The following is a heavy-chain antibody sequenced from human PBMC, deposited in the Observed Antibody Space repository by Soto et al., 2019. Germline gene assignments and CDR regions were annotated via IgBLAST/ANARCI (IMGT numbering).Heavy chain of an antibody. CDR3: ARDGSVY. V-gene: IGHV3-66*01. Sequence: EVQLVESGGGLVQPGGSLTLSCAVSGLTVSNSAMSWVRQAPGKGLEWVSVIYSGGGTFYADSVKGRFTISRYNSKNTVSLQMDSLRVEDTAVYYCARDGSVYWGQGTLVTVSS. CDR1: GLTVSNSA. CDR2: IYSGGGT. J-gene: IGHJ4*02.